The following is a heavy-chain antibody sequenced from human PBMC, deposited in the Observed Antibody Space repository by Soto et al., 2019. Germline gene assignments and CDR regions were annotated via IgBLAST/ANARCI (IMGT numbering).Heavy chain of an antibody. CDR1: GYTFTDSY. V-gene: IGHV1-46*01. CDR2: INPVGGST. Sequence: QVQRVQSGAEVKEPGASVRLSCKASGYTFTDSYIHWVRQAPGQGLEWMGVINPVGGSTTYIQKCQGRVTLTRDMSTTTVHMVLSALRSDDTATDYCARCEGAAMCFQYWGQGTPVNVFS. D-gene: IGHD6-25*01. J-gene: IGHJ4*02. CDR3: ARCEGAAMCFQY.